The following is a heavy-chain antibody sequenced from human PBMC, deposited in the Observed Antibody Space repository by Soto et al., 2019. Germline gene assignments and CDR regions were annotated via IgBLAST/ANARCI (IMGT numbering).Heavy chain of an antibody. CDR3: ARGRTELRYRNYYYYGLDA. V-gene: IGHV1-69*12. Sequence: QVQLVQSGAEVKKPGSSVKVSCKASGGTFSSYAISWVRQAPGQGLEWMGGITPIFGTANYAQKFQGRVTITADESTRTAYMALSSLRSEDTAVYYCARGRTELRYRNYYYYGLDAWGQGTTVTVSS. J-gene: IGHJ6*02. CDR1: GGTFSSYA. CDR2: ITPIFGTA. D-gene: IGHD3-9*01.